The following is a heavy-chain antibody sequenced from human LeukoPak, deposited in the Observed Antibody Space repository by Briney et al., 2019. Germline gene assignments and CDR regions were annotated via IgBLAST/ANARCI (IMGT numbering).Heavy chain of an antibody. V-gene: IGHV3-23*01. CDR2: ISGSGGST. CDR3: AKGTWDYYDSSGYYNC. Sequence: GGSLRLSCAASGFTFSSYAMSWVRQAPGKGLEWVSAISGSGGSTYYADSVKGRFTISRDNSKNTLYLQMNSLRAEDTAVYYCAKGTWDYYDSSGYYNCWGQGTLVTVPS. J-gene: IGHJ4*02. CDR1: GFTFSSYA. D-gene: IGHD3-22*01.